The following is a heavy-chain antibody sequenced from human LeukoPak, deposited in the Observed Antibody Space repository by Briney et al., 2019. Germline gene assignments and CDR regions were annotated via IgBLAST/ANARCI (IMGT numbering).Heavy chain of an antibody. CDR2: MNPNSGNT. J-gene: IGHJ3*02. CDR1: GYTFTSYD. V-gene: IGHV1-8*01. Sequence: VASVKVSCTASGYTFTSYDINWVRQAPGQGLGWMGWMNPNSGNTGYAQKFQGRVTMTRNTSISTAYMELSSLRSEDTAVYYCTSVGESVAFDIWGQGTMVTVSS. CDR3: TSVGESVAFDI.